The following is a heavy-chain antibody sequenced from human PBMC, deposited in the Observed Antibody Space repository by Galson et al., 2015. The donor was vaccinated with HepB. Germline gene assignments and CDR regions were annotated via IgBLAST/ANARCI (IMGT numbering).Heavy chain of an antibody. CDR3: AKAIVLVPAAPFDY. CDR2: ISGSGGST. D-gene: IGHD2-2*01. Sequence: SLRLSCAASGFTFSSYAMSWVRQAPGKGLEWVSAISGSGGSTYYADSVKGRFTISRDNSKNTLYLQMKSLRAEDTAVYYCAKAIVLVPAAPFDYWGQGTLVTVSS. J-gene: IGHJ4*02. CDR1: GFTFSSYA. V-gene: IGHV3-23*01.